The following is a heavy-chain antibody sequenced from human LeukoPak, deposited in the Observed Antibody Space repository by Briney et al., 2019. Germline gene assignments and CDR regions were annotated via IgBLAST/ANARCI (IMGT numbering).Heavy chain of an antibody. J-gene: IGHJ4*02. CDR1: GGSISSGGYY. Sequence: PSETLSLTCTVSGGSISSGGYYWSWIRQHPGKGLEWIGYIYYSGSTYYNPSLKSRVTISVDTSKNQFSLKLSSVTAADTAVYYCARDAPPYGAFDYWGQGTLVTVSS. D-gene: IGHD4-17*01. CDR3: ARDAPPYGAFDY. V-gene: IGHV4-31*03. CDR2: IYYSGST.